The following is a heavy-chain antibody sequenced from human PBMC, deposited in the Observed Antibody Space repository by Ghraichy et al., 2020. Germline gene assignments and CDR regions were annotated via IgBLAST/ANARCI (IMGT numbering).Heavy chain of an antibody. CDR1: GYSISSGYY. CDR2: IHYSGST. D-gene: IGHD1-26*01. Sequence: GSLRLSCTVSGYSISSGYYWGWIRQSPGKGLEWIGSIHYSGSTYNNPSLKSRVIISVDTSKNQFFLKVSSVTAADTAVYHCARDRSRYTGSYYYYYGIDVWGQGTTVTVSS. J-gene: IGHJ6*02. CDR3: ARDRSRYTGSYYYYYGIDV. V-gene: IGHV4-38-2*02.